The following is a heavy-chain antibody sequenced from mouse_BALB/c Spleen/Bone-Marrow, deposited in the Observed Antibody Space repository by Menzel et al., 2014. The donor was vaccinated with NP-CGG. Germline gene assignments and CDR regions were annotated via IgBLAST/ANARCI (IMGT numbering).Heavy chain of an antibody. CDR1: GFTFNTYA. CDR2: IRSKSNNYAT. D-gene: IGHD3-1*01. CDR3: VRDCGYNYAMGY. J-gene: IGHJ4*01. Sequence: EVKVVESGGGLVQSKGSLKLSCAASGFTFNTYAMNWVRQAPGKGLEWVARIRSKSNNYATYYADSVKDRFTISKDDSQSMLYQQMNNMKTEDTAMYICVRDCGYNYAMGYWGQGTSVTVSS. V-gene: IGHV10-1*02.